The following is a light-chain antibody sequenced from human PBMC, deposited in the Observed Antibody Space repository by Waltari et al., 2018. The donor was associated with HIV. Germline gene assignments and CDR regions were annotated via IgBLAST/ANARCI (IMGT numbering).Light chain of an antibody. CDR1: PNDVGSYNF. V-gene: IGLV2-23*02. J-gene: IGLJ2*01. CDR2: EVS. Sequence: QSALTQPASVSGSPGQSITISSTGTPNDVGSYNFVSWYQQHPGKAPRLIIYEVSKRPSGVSNRFSGSKSGNTASLTISGLQAEDEADYSCCSYAGKSNTFLIFGGGTKLTVL. CDR3: CSYAGKSNTFLI.